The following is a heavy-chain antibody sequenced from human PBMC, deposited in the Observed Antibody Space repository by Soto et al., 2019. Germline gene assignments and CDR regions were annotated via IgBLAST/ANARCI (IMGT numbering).Heavy chain of an antibody. J-gene: IGHJ4*02. V-gene: IGHV3-33*01. Sequence: QVQLVESGGGVVQPGTSLRLSCAASGFTFSRHGRHWVRQTPGKGLEWLAVILNDASGHWYADSVKGRFTISRDNFENTLYLQMKGLRLEDTAMYYCARDDDYPDNGFDYWGQGTLVTVSS. CDR2: ILNDASGH. CDR1: GFTFSRHG. CDR3: ARDDDYPDNGFDY. D-gene: IGHD4-17*01.